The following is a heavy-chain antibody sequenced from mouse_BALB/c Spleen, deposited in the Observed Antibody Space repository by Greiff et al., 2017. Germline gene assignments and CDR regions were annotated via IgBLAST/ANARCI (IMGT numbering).Heavy chain of an antibody. Sequence: QVQLKESGAELAKPGASVKMSCKASGYTFTSYWMHWVKQRPGQGLEWIGYINPSTGYTEYNQKFKDKATLTADKSSSTAYMQLSSLTSEDSAVYYCARSGFAWFAYWGQGTLVTVSA. J-gene: IGHJ3*01. D-gene: IGHD3-1*01. V-gene: IGHV1-7*01. CDR1: GYTFTSYW. CDR3: ARSGFAWFAY. CDR2: INPSTGYT.